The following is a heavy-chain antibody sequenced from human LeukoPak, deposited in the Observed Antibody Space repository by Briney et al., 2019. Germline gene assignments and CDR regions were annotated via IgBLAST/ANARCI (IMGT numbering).Heavy chain of an antibody. D-gene: IGHD3-10*01. CDR3: AKDGGIYWDGSGSNVDY. CDR1: GFTFDDYA. V-gene: IGHV3-9*01. Sequence: GGSLRLSCAASGFTFDDYATHWVRQAPGKGLEWVSGISWNSGSIGYADSVKGRFTISRDNAKNSLYLQMNSLRAEDTALYYCAKDGGIYWDGSGSNVDYWGQGTLVTVSS. CDR2: ISWNSGSI. J-gene: IGHJ4*02.